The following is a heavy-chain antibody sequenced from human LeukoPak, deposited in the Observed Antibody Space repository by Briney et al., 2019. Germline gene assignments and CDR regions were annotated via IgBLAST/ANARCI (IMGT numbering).Heavy chain of an antibody. CDR2: ISGSGSST. V-gene: IGHV3-23*01. D-gene: IGHD2-15*01. CDR3: ASLAVVVAATDAFDI. Sequence: AGGSLRLSCGASGFTFRSYAMSWVRQAPGKGLRWSSAISGSGSSTYYVDSVKGRFTISRDNSKNTLYLQMNSLRAEDTAVYYCASLAVVVAATDAFDIWGQGTMVTVSS. J-gene: IGHJ3*02. CDR1: GFTFRSYA.